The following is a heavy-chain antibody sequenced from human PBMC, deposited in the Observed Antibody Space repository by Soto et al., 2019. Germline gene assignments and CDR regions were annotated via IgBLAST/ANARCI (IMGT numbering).Heavy chain of an antibody. CDR3: TTDHPYIYDCSAFDH. D-gene: IGHD3-22*01. CDR2: IKSKTDGGTT. Sequence: EVQLVESGGGLVKPGGSFRLSCVGSGFIFTNAWMNWVRQAPGKGLEWVGRIKSKTDGGTTDYAAPVKGRFTILRDDSKNMVYLQMNSLKSEDTAVYYCTTDHPYIYDCSAFDHWGEGTLVTVSS. J-gene: IGHJ4*02. V-gene: IGHV3-15*07. CDR1: GFIFTNAW.